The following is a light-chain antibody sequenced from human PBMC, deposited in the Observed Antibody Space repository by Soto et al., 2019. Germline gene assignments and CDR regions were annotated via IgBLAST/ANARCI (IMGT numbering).Light chain of an antibody. J-gene: IGKJ1*01. CDR2: DVS. V-gene: IGKV1-5*01. CDR3: QQYHTFWT. CDR1: QTISSW. Sequence: DIQMTQSPSTLSGSVGDRVTITCRASQTISSWLAWYQQKPGKAPKLLIYDVSSLESGVPSRFSGSGFGTEFTLTISSLQPDDLATYYCQQYHTFWTFGQGTKVDIK.